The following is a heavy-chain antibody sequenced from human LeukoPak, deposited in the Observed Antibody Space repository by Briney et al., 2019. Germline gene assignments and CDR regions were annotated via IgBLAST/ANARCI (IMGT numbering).Heavy chain of an antibody. D-gene: IGHD7-27*01. CDR1: GFTFRKYG. CDR3: ARDFNWGFDY. Sequence: GGCLRLSCAASGFTFRKYGMHWVRQARGKVLVWVTFIRNDGSDKYYADSVKGRFTISRDSSKNTVYVQMHSLRPEDTAVYYCARDFNWGFDYWGQGTLVTVSS. CDR2: IRNDGSDK. V-gene: IGHV3-30*02. J-gene: IGHJ4*02.